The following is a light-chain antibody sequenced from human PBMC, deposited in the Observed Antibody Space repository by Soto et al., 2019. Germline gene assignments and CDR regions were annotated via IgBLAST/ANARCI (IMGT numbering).Light chain of an antibody. CDR3: QQYYSTPWT. Sequence: DIVMTQSPDSLAVSLGERATINCKSSQSVLYSSNNKNYLAWYQQKPGQPPKLLIYWASTRESGVPDRFSGSGSGTDFTRTVSSLQAEDVAVYYCQQYYSTPWTFGQGTKVESK. CDR2: WAS. CDR1: QSVLYSSNNKNY. V-gene: IGKV4-1*01. J-gene: IGKJ1*01.